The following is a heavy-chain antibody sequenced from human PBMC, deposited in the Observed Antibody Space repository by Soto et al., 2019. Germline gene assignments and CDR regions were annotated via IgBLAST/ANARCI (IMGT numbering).Heavy chain of an antibody. D-gene: IGHD2-8*01. CDR2: ISGSGDKT. CDR1: GFTFKYYA. Sequence: EVQLLQSGGGLAQPGTSLRLACAASGFTFKYYAMTWVRQAPGKGLEWVSTISGSGDKTDYADSVKGRFRVSRDNPKDTLYLQMDSLRADDTALYYCARESKWYGGQYFQDWGQGTVVTVSS. V-gene: IGHV3-23*01. CDR3: ARESKWYGGQYFQD. J-gene: IGHJ1*01.